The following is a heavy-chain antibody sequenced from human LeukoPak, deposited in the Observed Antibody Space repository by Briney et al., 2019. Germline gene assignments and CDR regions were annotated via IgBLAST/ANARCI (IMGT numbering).Heavy chain of an antibody. D-gene: IGHD1-26*01. Sequence: GASVTVSCKASGYTFITYYMHWVRQAPGQGLEWMGKINSSGGTTTYAQKFQGRVTMTRDTSTSTLYMDLSSLRSEDTAVYYCARGPYSYSPFDSWGQGTLVTVSS. CDR1: GYTFITYY. V-gene: IGHV1-46*01. J-gene: IGHJ4*02. CDR2: INSSGGTT. CDR3: ARGPYSYSPFDS.